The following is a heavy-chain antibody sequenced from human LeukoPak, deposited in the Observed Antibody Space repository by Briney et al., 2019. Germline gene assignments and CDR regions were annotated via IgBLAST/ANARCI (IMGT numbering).Heavy chain of an antibody. Sequence: GGSLRLSCAASGFTFSSYSMNWVRQAPGKGLEWVSFISSSRSYIYYADSVKGRFTISRDNAKNSLYLQMSSLRAEDTAVYYCARFIAAPYYFDYWGRGTLVTVSS. CDR3: ARFIAAPYYFDY. V-gene: IGHV3-21*01. CDR2: ISSSRSYI. CDR1: GFTFSSYS. J-gene: IGHJ4*02. D-gene: IGHD6-13*01.